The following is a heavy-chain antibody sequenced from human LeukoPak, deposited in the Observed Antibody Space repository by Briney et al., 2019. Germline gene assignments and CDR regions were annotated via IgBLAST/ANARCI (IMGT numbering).Heavy chain of an antibody. CDR1: GNSFSTYW. J-gene: IGHJ4*02. CDR2: IYPGDSDT. D-gene: IGHD3-10*01. V-gene: IGHV5-51*01. Sequence: GESLKISCKGSGNSFSTYWIGWVRQMTGKGLEWMGIIYPGDSDTRYSPSFQGQVTMSADKSISTAYLQWSSLKASDTAMYYCARHYGSGNYVFDSWGQGTLVTVSS. CDR3: ARHYGSGNYVFDS.